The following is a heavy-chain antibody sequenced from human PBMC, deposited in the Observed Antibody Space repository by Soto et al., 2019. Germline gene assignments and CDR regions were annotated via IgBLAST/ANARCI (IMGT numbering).Heavy chain of an antibody. CDR1: GGSISSGGYY. J-gene: IGHJ5*02. Sequence: QVQLQESGPGLVKPSQTLSLTCTVSGGSISSGGYYWSWIRQHPGKGLEWTGYIYYSGSTYYNPSLKSRVTISVDTSKNQFSLKLSSVTAADTAVYYCARGGTVGTGWFDPWGQGTLVTVSS. D-gene: IGHD2-21*02. CDR2: IYYSGST. V-gene: IGHV4-31*03. CDR3: ARGGTVGTGWFDP.